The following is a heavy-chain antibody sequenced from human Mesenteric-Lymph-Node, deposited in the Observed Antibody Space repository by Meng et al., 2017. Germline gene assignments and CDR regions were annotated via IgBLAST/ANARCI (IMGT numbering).Heavy chain of an antibody. D-gene: IGHD3-22*01. CDR3: ARDPGVNYYDSSESSHAFDI. CDR1: GFTFSSYA. V-gene: IGHV3-30*04. CDR2: ISYDGSNK. J-gene: IGHJ3*02. Sequence: GGSLRLSCAASGFTFSSYAMHWVRQAPGKGLEWVAVISYDGSNKYYADSVKGRFTISRDNSKNTLYLQMNSLRAEDTAVYYCARDPGVNYYDSSESSHAFDIWGQGTMVTVSS.